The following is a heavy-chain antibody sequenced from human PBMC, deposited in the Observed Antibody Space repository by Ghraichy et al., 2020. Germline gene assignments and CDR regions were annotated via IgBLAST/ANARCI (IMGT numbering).Heavy chain of an antibody. CDR1: GFTFSTYF. V-gene: IGHV3-7*01. J-gene: IGHJ4*02. CDR3: ARQRRARSSGWD. Sequence: GGSLRLSCAASGFTFSTYFMTWVRQAPGKGLEWVANINADGSHMYYVDSVRGRFTISRDNAENSLYLQMNSLSDDDTGVYYCARQRRARSSGWDWGQGTPVTVSS. D-gene: IGHD3-22*01. CDR2: INADGSHM.